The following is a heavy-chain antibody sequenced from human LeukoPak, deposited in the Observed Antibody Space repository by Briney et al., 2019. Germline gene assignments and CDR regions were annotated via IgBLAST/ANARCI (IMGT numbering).Heavy chain of an antibody. Sequence: PGGSLRLSCPASGFTFDNYGINWVLQAPGKGLEWVSRIHWNGGRTGYADSVKGRFTISRDNAKNSLYLQMNSLRVEDTAIYYCARAMTRVTTFDSWGQGTLVTVSS. J-gene: IGHJ4*02. CDR1: GFTFDNYG. CDR2: IHWNGGRT. V-gene: IGHV3-20*04. D-gene: IGHD4-17*01. CDR3: ARAMTRVTTFDS.